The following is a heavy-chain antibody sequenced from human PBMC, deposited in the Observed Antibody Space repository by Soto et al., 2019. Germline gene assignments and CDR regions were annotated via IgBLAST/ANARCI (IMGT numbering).Heavy chain of an antibody. CDR1: GYIFTNYG. Sequence: QINLVQSGAEVRKPGPSVNVSCKTSGYIFTNYGVSWVRQAPGEGLEVVAWISAYNGYPKYGQRFQGRVTLSTDASTTTGYMELRNLRSDDTAVYYCARWSSGALYEYWGQGTLLTVSS. CDR3: ARWSSGALYEY. CDR2: ISAYNGYP. J-gene: IGHJ4*02. V-gene: IGHV1-18*04.